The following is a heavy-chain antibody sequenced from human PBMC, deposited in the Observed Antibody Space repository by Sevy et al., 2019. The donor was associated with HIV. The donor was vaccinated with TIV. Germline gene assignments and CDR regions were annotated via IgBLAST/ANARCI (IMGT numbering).Heavy chain of an antibody. J-gene: IGHJ4*02. CDR1: GDFINLYF. CDR2: IYSSGST. V-gene: IGHV4-59*01. Sequence: SETLSLTCSVSGDFINLYFWSWIRQPPGKGLEWIGYIYSSGSTNYNPSLKSRVTISLATSKDQFSLKLSSVTAADTAVDYCARESIGSVGDFDYWGQGTLVTVSS. CDR3: ARESIGSVGDFDY. D-gene: IGHD6-6*01.